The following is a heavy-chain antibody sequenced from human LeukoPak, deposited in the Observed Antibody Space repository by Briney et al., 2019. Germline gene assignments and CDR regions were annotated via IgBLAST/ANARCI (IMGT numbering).Heavy chain of an antibody. J-gene: IGHJ4*02. D-gene: IGHD5-24*01. V-gene: IGHV4-34*01. CDR2: INHSGST. Sequence: SETLSLTCAVYGGSFSGYYWSWIRQPPGKGLEWIGEINHSGSTNYNPSLKSRVTISVDTSKNQFSLKLSSVTAADTAVYYCAREAEMATIENWGQGTLVTVSS. CDR3: AREAEMATIEN. CDR1: GGSFSGYY.